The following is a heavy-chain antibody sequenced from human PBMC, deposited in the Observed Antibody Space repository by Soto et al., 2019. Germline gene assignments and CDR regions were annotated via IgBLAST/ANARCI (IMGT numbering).Heavy chain of an antibody. Sequence: GGSLRLSCAASGFTFSSYSMNWVRQAPGKGLEWVSYISSSSSTIYYADSVKGRFTISRDNAKNSLYLQMNSLRDEDTAVYYLASDREYYYGSGGHFAAKVEDYYYYGMDVWGQGTTVTVSS. CDR1: GFTFSSYS. D-gene: IGHD3-10*01. CDR3: ASDREYYYGSGGHFAAKVEDYYYYGMDV. CDR2: ISSSSSTI. J-gene: IGHJ6*02. V-gene: IGHV3-48*02.